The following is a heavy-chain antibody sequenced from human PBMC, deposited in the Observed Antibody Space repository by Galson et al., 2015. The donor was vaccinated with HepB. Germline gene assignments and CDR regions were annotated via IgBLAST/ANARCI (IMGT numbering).Heavy chain of an antibody. CDR2: INPGGGRT. J-gene: IGHJ4*02. Sequence: SVKVSCKASGYTFTSYYIHWLRQARGQGLEWMGMINPGGGRTVYAQSLQDRVTINRDTSTGTVYMELSSLRSEDAAIYYCARDQNYYDSGGYHGIDYWGQGTLIIVSS. D-gene: IGHD3-22*01. V-gene: IGHV1-46*01. CDR1: GYTFTSYY. CDR3: ARDQNYYDSGGYHGIDY.